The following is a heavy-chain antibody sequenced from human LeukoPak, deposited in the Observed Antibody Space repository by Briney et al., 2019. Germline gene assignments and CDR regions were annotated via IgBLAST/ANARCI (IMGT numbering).Heavy chain of an antibody. V-gene: IGHV4-59*02. Sequence: SETLSLTCTVSGGPVSSDYWSWIRQSPGTGLEWIGYIYYPTTTNYNPSLKSRVTMSLDTSKNHFSLDLTSVTGADTAVYFCATGHSSGWFDYGGEGTLVTVSS. J-gene: IGHJ4*02. CDR1: GGPVSSDY. CDR2: IYYPTTT. D-gene: IGHD6-19*01. CDR3: ATGHSSGWFDY.